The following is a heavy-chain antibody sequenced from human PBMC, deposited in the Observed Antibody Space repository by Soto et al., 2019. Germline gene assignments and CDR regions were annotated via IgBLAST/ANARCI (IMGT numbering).Heavy chain of an antibody. CDR2: ISGHSTTI. Sequence: PGGSLRLSCAASGFTFSSRSMNWVRQAPGKGLEWVSYISGHSTTIYYADSVKGRFTISRDNAKNSLYLQMNSLRAEDTAVYYCARDGSFITIFGVVIIYGMDVWGQGTTVTVSS. CDR1: GFTFSSRS. J-gene: IGHJ6*02. D-gene: IGHD3-3*01. V-gene: IGHV3-48*01. CDR3: ARDGSFITIFGVVIIYGMDV.